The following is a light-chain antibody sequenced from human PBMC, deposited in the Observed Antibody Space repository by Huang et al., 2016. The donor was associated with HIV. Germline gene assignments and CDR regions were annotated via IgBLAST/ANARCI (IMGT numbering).Light chain of an antibody. CDR3: QQYNNLPQT. J-gene: IGKJ1*01. Sequence: EILMTHSPATLSVSPGERATLACRASQSVSSNLAWYQQKPGQAPRLLIDGASTRDTGIPARFSGSGSGTEFTLTISSLQSEEFAVYYCQQYNNLPQTFGQGTKVEIK. CDR1: QSVSSN. V-gene: IGKV3-15*01. CDR2: GAS.